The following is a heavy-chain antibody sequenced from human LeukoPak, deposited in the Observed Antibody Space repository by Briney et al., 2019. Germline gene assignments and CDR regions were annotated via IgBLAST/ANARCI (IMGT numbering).Heavy chain of an antibody. CDR3: ARGYSNYGYVFDI. Sequence: GGSLRLSCAASGFTVSSNYMSWVRQAPGKGLECVSVIYSGVSTYYADSVKGRFTISRDNSKNTLYLQMNSLRAEDTAVYYCARGYSNYGYVFDIWGQGTMVTVSS. CDR1: GFTVSSNY. D-gene: IGHD4-11*01. CDR2: IYSGVST. V-gene: IGHV3-66*01. J-gene: IGHJ3*02.